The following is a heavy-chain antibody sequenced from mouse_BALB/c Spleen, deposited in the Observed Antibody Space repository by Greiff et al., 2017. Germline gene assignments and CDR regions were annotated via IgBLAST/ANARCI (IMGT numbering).Heavy chain of an antibody. CDR3: ARGGNYFDY. Sequence: QVHVKQPGAELVMPGASVKMSCKASGYTFTDYWMHWVKQRPGQGLEWIGAIDTSDSYTSYNQKFKGKATLTVDESSSTAYMQLSSLTSEDSAVYYCARGGNYFDYWGQGTTLTVSS. V-gene: IGHV1-69*01. J-gene: IGHJ2*01. CDR1: GYTFTDYW. D-gene: IGHD1-1*02. CDR2: IDTSDSYT.